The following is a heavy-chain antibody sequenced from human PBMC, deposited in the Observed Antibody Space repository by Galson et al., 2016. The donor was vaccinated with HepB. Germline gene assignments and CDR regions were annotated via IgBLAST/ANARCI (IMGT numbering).Heavy chain of an antibody. CDR3: AKDSYYDFWSGYLFYY. Sequence: SLRLSCAASGFTFSSYAMSWVRQAPGKGLEWVSGITGSGGSKYYADSVNGRFTISRDNSKNMLYLQMNSLRADDTAIYYCAKDSYYDFWSGYLFYYWGPGTLVTVSS. V-gene: IGHV3-23*01. CDR1: GFTFSSYA. CDR2: ITGSGGSK. D-gene: IGHD3-3*01. J-gene: IGHJ4*02.